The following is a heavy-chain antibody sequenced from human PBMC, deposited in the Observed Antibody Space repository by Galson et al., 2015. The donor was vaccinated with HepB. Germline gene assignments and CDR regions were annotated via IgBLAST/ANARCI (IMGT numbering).Heavy chain of an antibody. Sequence: SVKVSCKAAGGTFSRYTISWVRQAPGQGLEWVGRILPMFGIANYAQTFQGKVTITADKTTNTVYMALSSLRSEDTAVYYCARGTGSGTYTWFDLWGQGTLVTVSS. CDR3: ARGTGSGTYTWFDL. CDR2: ILPMFGIA. D-gene: IGHD3-10*01. CDR1: GGTFSRYT. J-gene: IGHJ5*02. V-gene: IGHV1-69*02.